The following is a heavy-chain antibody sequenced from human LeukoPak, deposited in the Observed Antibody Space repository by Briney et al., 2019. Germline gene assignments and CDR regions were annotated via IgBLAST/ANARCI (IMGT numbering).Heavy chain of an antibody. CDR2: IYYSGST. J-gene: IGHJ5*02. CDR3: ARDSRGDLTGYYWFDP. V-gene: IGHV4-59*01. D-gene: IGHD3-9*01. Sequence: SETLSLTCTVSGGSISSYYWSWIRQPPGKGLERIGYIYYSGSTNYNPSLKSRVTISVDTSKNQFSLKLSSVTAADTAVYYCARDSRGDLTGYYWFDPWGQGTLVTVSS. CDR1: GGSISSYY.